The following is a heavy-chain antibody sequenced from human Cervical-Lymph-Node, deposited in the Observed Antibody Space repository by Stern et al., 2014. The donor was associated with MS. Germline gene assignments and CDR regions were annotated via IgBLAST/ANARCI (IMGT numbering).Heavy chain of an antibody. J-gene: IGHJ4*02. CDR1: GYSFSNYW. CDR2: IYPGDSDT. D-gene: IGHD3-16*01. CDR3: ATDGGGSPEPGDFEY. Sequence: VQLVQSGAEVKKPGESLKISCKGSGYSFSNYWIGWVRQMPGKGLEWMGMIYPGDSDTRYSPSFQGQVTISVDKSIATAYLQWSSLRASDTAMYYCATDGGGSPEPGDFEYWGQGTLVTVSS. V-gene: IGHV5-51*01.